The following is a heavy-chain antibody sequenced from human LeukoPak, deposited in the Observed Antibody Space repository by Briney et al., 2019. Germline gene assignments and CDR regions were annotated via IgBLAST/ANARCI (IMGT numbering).Heavy chain of an antibody. Sequence: GGSLRLSCATSGFILSNYWMHWVRQAPGKGLVWVSRINNDGSSTTDADSVKGRFTISRDNARNTLYLQMNSLRAEDTVVYYCARDGISCTGGHCYFASWGQGTLVTVSS. V-gene: IGHV3-74*01. J-gene: IGHJ4*02. CDR1: GFILSNYW. CDR2: INNDGSST. D-gene: IGHD2-8*02. CDR3: ARDGISCTGGHCYFAS.